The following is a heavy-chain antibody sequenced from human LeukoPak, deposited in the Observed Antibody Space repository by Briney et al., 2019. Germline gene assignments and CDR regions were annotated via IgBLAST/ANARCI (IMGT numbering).Heavy chain of an antibody. CDR2: IYYSGST. D-gene: IGHD2/OR15-2a*01. J-gene: IGHJ4*02. V-gene: IGHV4-59*08. Sequence: PSETLSLTCTVSGGSISSYHWSWIRQPPGKGLEWIGYIYYSGSTNYNPSLKSRVTISVDTSKNQFSLKLSSVTAADTAVYYCARHQEYWGKYYFDYWGQGTLVTVSS. CDR3: ARHQEYWGKYYFDY. CDR1: GGSISSYH.